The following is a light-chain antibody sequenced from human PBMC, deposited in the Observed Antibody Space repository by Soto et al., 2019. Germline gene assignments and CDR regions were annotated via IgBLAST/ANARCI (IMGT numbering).Light chain of an antibody. Sequence: DIVLTQSPATLSLSPGERATLSCRASQSVSSYLVWFQQKPGQAPRLLIYDASTRATGIPARFSGSGSGTDFTRAISVLEHEEFAVYYCQQRSNGPLTFGPGTKVDMK. J-gene: IGKJ3*01. CDR1: QSVSSY. V-gene: IGKV3-11*01. CDR3: QQRSNGPLT. CDR2: DAS.